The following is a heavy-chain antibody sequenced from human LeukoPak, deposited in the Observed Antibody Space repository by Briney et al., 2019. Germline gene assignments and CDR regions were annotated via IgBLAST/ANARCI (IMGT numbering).Heavy chain of an antibody. CDR2: VNHSGST. D-gene: IGHD2-15*01. CDR1: GESFSGHY. J-gene: IGHJ5*02. Sequence: SETLSLTCAVSGESFSGHYWSWIRQTPGKGLEWIGEVNHSGSTNYNPSLKSRVTISIDTSKNQFSLKLSSVTAADTAVYYCARDWWIGNNWFDPWGQGTLVTVPS. V-gene: IGHV4-34*01. CDR3: ARDWWIGNNWFDP.